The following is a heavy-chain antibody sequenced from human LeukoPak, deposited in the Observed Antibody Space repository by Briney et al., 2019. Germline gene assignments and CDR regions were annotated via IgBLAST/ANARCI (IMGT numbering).Heavy chain of an antibody. V-gene: IGHV3-30*09. D-gene: IGHD3-10*01. CDR2: ISYDGSNK. J-gene: IGHJ4*02. CDR1: GFTFSSYA. Sequence: GGSLRLSCAASGFTFSSYAMHWVRQAPGKGLEWVAVISYDGSNKYYADSVKGRFAISRDNSKNTLYLQMNSLRAEDTAVYYCARTSLAVREALDYWGQGTLVTVSS. CDR3: ARTSLAVREALDY.